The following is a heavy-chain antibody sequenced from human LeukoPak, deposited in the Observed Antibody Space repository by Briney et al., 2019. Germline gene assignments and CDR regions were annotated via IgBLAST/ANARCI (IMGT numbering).Heavy chain of an antibody. CDR3: AKDRDFWSGYLDY. CDR2: ISGSGSTI. D-gene: IGHD3-3*01. V-gene: IGHV3-48*02. CDR1: GFTFSSYS. J-gene: IGHJ4*02. Sequence: GGSLRLSCAASGFTFSSYSMNWVRQAPGKGLEWIAYISGSGSTIYYADSVKGRFTISRDNAENSLFLQMNSLRDEDTAVYYCAKDRDFWSGYLDYWGQGTLATVSS.